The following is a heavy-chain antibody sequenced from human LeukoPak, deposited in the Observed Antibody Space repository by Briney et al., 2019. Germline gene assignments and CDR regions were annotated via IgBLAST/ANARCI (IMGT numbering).Heavy chain of an antibody. V-gene: IGHV5-51*01. D-gene: IGHD2-15*01. CDR2: TYPGDSNT. J-gene: IGHJ5*02. CDR1: GYSFTNNW. CDR3: VRSPACSSGTCYPSWFDP. Sequence: GESLKISCKGSGYSFTNNWIGWVRQMPGKGLEWMGITYPGDSNTRYSPSFQGQVTISADKSISSAYLQWSSLKASDTAMYYCVRSPACSSGTCYPSWFDPWGQGTLVTVSS.